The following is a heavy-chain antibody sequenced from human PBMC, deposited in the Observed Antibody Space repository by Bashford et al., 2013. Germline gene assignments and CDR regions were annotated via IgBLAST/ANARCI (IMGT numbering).Heavy chain of an antibody. CDR2: IYYSGST. CDR3: ARELRPYGDRIFDY. J-gene: IGHJ4*02. Sequence: SETLSLTCTVSGGSISSYYWSWIRQPPGKGLEWIGYIYYSGSTNYNPSLKSRVTISVDTSKNQFSLKLSSVTAADTAVYYCARELRPYGDRIFDYWGQGTLVTVSS. V-gene: IGHV4-59*01. CDR1: GGSISSYY. D-gene: IGHD4-17*01.